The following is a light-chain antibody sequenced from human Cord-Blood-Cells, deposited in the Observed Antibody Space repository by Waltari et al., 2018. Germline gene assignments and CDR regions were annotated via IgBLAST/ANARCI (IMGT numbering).Light chain of an antibody. V-gene: IGKV1-39*01. CDR3: QQSYSTPLT. J-gene: IGKJ4*01. CDR1: QSISSY. CDR2: AAS. Sequence: DIQMTQSPSSLSASVGDRVTITCRASQSISSYLNWYQQKPGKAPKLLFYAASSLQSGVPSRFSGSGSGTDVTLTISSLQPEDFATYYCQQSYSTPLTFGGGTKVEIK.